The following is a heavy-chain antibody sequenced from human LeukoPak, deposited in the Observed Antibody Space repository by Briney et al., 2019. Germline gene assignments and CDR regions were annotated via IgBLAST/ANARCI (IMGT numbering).Heavy chain of an antibody. CDR1: GGSISSYY. V-gene: IGHV4-59*12. Sequence: SETLSLTCTVSGGSISSYYWSWIRQPAGKGLEWIGYIYYSGSTNYNPSLKSRVTISVDRSKNQFSLKLSSVTAADTAVYYCASDVGSRAFDIWGQGTMVTVSS. D-gene: IGHD2-15*01. J-gene: IGHJ3*02. CDR3: ASDVGSRAFDI. CDR2: IYYSGST.